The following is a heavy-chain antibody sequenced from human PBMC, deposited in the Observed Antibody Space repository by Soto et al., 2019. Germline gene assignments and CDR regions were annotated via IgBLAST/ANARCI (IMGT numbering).Heavy chain of an antibody. Sequence: GGSLRLSCAASGFTFSSYAMHWVRQAPGKGLEWVAVISYDGSNKYYADSVKGRFTISRDNSKNTLYLQMNSLRAEGTAVYYCARDNYYDSSGPIGYYFDYWGQGTLVTVSS. CDR3: ARDNYYDSSGPIGYYFDY. CDR1: GFTFSSYA. J-gene: IGHJ4*02. V-gene: IGHV3-30-3*01. CDR2: ISYDGSNK. D-gene: IGHD3-22*01.